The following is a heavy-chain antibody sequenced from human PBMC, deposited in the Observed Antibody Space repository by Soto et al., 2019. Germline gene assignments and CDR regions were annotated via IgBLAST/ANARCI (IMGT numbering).Heavy chain of an antibody. J-gene: IGHJ4*02. D-gene: IGHD3-10*01. Sequence: GGSLRLSCAASGFTFSSYAMSWVRQAPGKGLEWVSAISGSGGSTYYADSVKGRFTISRDNSKNTLYLQMNSLRAEDTAVYYCAKTPLWFGELLRYYFDYWGQGTLVTVSS. CDR2: ISGSGGST. CDR3: AKTPLWFGELLRYYFDY. CDR1: GFTFSSYA. V-gene: IGHV3-23*01.